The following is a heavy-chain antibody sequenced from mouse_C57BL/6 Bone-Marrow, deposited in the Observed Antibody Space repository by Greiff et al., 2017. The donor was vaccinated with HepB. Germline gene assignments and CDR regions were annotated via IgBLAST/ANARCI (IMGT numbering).Heavy chain of an antibody. D-gene: IGHD2-1*01. V-gene: IGHV1-81*01. J-gene: IGHJ4*01. CDR1: GYTFTSYG. Sequence: VKLQESGAELARPGASVKLSCKASGYTFTSYGISWVKQRTGQGLEWIGEIYPRSGNTYYNEKFKGKATLTADKSSSTAYMELRSLTSEDSAVYFCEYGTGGYAMDYWGQGTSVTVSS. CDR2: IYPRSGNT. CDR3: EYGTGGYAMDY.